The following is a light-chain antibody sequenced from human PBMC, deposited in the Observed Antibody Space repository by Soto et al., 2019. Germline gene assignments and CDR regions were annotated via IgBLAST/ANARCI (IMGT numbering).Light chain of an antibody. CDR3: QSYDSSLSGLG. V-gene: IGLV1-40*01. CDR1: SSNIGAGYD. J-gene: IGLJ1*01. CDR2: GNS. Sequence: QSVLTQPPSVSGAPGQRVTISCTGSSSNIGAGYDVHWYQQLPGTAPKLLIYGNSNRPSGVPDRFSGSKSGTSASLAITGLQAEDEADYYCQSYDSSLSGLGLGTGTKVTVL.